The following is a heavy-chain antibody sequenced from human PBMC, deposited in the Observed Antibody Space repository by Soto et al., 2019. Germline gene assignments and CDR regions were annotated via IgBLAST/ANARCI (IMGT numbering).Heavy chain of an antibody. CDR1: GGSVTNSSYY. J-gene: IGHJ4*02. CDR3: VSQRTTVPTQACFDY. D-gene: IGHD4-17*01. Sequence: ETLSLTCTVSGGSVTNSSYYWGWIRQSPGKGLEWIGSVYYRGRSYSKSSVKSRVTISVDTSKNRFSLSLNSVTASDTAVYFCVSQRTTVPTQACFDYWGPGALVTVSS. CDR2: VYYRGRS. V-gene: IGHV4-39*01.